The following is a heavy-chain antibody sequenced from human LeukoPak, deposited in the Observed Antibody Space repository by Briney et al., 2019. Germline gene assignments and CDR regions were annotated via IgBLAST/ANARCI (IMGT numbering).Heavy chain of an antibody. V-gene: IGHV3-23*01. D-gene: IGHD3-10*01. Sequence: GGSLRLSCAASGFTFSNYAMSWVRQAPGEGLEWVSTVSGSGGTTDYADSVKGQFTISRDNSRSTLYLQMNSLRPEDTAIYYCAREGYYGSGSPPSLYFDYWGQGTLVTVSS. J-gene: IGHJ4*02. CDR3: AREGYYGSGSPPSLYFDY. CDR1: GFTFSNYA. CDR2: VSGSGGTT.